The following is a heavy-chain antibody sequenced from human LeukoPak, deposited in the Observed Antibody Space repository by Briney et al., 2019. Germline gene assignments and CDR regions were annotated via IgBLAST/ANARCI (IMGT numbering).Heavy chain of an antibody. D-gene: IGHD3-22*01. CDR3: ARDSITMKEVAYCYFDL. CDR2: ISSAGSYI. Sequence: GGSLRLSCAASGFTFSRDSMNWVRQAPGKGLEWVSSISSAGSYISYADSVKGRFTISRDNAKNSLNLQMNSLRAEDTAIYYCARDSITMKEVAYCYFDLWGRGTLVTVSS. V-gene: IGHV3-21*01. CDR1: GFTFSRDS. J-gene: IGHJ2*01.